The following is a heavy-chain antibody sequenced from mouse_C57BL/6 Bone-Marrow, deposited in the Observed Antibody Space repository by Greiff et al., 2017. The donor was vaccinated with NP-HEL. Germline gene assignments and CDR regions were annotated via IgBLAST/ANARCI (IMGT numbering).Heavy chain of an antibody. CDR3: ARSRRGFAY. V-gene: IGHV1-19*01. CDR2: INPYNGGT. CDR1: GYTFTDSY. Sequence: EVQLQQSGPVLVKPGASVKMSCKASGYTFTDSYMNWVKQSHGKSLEWIGVINPYNGGTSYNQKFKGKATLTVDKSSSTAYMELNSLTSEDSAVYYCARSRRGFAYWGQGTLVTVSA. D-gene: IGHD2-12*01. J-gene: IGHJ3*01.